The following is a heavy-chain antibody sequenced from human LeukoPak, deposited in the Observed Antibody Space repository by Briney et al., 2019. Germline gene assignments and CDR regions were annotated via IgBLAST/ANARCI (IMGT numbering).Heavy chain of an antibody. V-gene: IGHV1-2*02. CDR2: ISPDSAGT. D-gene: IGHD1-26*01. CDR3: VTLGATNFDY. CDR1: GYTFIVYY. J-gene: IGHJ4*02. Sequence: ASVKVSCKASGYTFIVYYIHLVPEARGQGLEFLRWISPDSAGTNYPQKFQGRFTLTRDTSISTAYMELSRLRSDDTAVYYCVTLGATNFDYWGQGTLVTVSS.